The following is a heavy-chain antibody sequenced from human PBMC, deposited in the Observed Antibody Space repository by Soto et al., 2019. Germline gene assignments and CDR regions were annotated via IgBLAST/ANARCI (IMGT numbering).Heavy chain of an antibody. CDR3: ARDILEHQFLGWLDP. J-gene: IGHJ5*02. CDR1: GGSISSYY. Sequence: SETLSLTCIVSGGSISSYYWNWIRQTPGKGLEWIGYIYYTGTTNYNPSLRSRVTILVETSKNQFSLKLGYVTAADTAVYYCARDILEHQFLGWLDPWGPGTLVTVST. D-gene: IGHD3-3*01. CDR2: IYYTGTT. V-gene: IGHV4-59*01.